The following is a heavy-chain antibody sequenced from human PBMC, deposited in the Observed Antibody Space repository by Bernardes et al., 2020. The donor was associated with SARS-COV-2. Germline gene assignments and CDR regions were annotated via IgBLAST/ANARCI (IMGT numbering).Heavy chain of an antibody. CDR1: GFTFSSYW. D-gene: IGHD3-3*01. V-gene: IGHV3-23*01. J-gene: IGHJ3*02. CDR2: ISGSGGST. CDR3: AKGGPAGTIFGVVIIEDAFDI. Sequence: GGSLRLSCAASGFTFSSYWMSWVRQAPGKGLEWVSAISGSGGSTYYADSVKGRFTISRDNSKNTLYLQMNSLRAEDTAVYYCAKGGPAGTIFGVVIIEDAFDIWGQGTMVTVSS.